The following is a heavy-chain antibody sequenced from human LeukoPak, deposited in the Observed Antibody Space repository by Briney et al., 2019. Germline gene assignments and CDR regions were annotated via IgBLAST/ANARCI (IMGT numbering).Heavy chain of an antibody. D-gene: IGHD5-12*01. V-gene: IGHV4-4*07. CDR2: IYTSGST. CDR1: GRSFSSYD. J-gene: IGHJ4*02. Sequence: SETLSLTCTVSGRSFSSYDWSWIRQPAGQGLEWIARIYTSGSTNYIPSLKSRVTMSVDTSNNQFSLKLSSVTAADTAVYYCASCQGYVVHYWGQGTLVTVSS. CDR3: ASCQGYVVHY.